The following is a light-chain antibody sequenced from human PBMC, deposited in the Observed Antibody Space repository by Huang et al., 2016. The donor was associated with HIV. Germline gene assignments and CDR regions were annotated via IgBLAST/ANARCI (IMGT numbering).Light chain of an antibody. J-gene: IGKJ3*01. Sequence: EIVLTQSPGTLSLSPGERATLSCRAIQSVSSNYLAWYQQKPGQAPRLLISGASNRATGIPDTFSGSGSGTDFTLTISRLEPEDFAVYYCQQYGGSPPTFGPGTKVDIK. CDR3: QQYGGSPPT. CDR1: QSVSSNY. V-gene: IGKV3-20*01. CDR2: GAS.